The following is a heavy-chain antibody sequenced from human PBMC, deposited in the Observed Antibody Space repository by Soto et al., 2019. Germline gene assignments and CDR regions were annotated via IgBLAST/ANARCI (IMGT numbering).Heavy chain of an antibody. Sequence: GGSLRLSCVASGFIFSNFGMHWVRQAPGKGLEWVAVISSDEKIKQYADSVRGRFAISRDNSKNTLYLQMTSLRAEDTAIYYCARGLRSVLDYWGQGTLVTVSS. J-gene: IGHJ4*02. V-gene: IGHV3-33*01. CDR3: ARGLRSVLDY. CDR1: GFIFSNFG. D-gene: IGHD6-6*01. CDR2: ISSDEKIK.